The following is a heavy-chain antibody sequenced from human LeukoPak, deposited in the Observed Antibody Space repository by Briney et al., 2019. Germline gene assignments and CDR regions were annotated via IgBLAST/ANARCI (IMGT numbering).Heavy chain of an antibody. J-gene: IGHJ4*02. D-gene: IGHD5-24*01. Sequence: ASVKVSCKVSGYTLTELSMHWVRQAPGKGLEWMGGFDPEDGETIYAQKFQGRVTMTEDTSTDTAYMELSSLRSEDTAVYYCASYDTMATLTAFDYWGQGTLVTVSS. CDR2: FDPEDGET. CDR3: ASYDTMATLTAFDY. CDR1: GYTLTELS. V-gene: IGHV1-24*01.